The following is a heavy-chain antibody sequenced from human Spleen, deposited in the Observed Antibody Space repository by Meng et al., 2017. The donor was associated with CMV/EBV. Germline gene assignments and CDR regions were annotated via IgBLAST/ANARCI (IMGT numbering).Heavy chain of an antibody. V-gene: IGHV4-59*01. D-gene: IGHD6-13*01. Sequence: SETLSLTCTVSGGSISNYYWNWIRQPPGKGLEWIGEINYSGNTNYNPSLKSRVTISVDTSKNQFSLKLSSVTAADTAVYYCARGRIAAAGISWFDPWGQGTLVTVSS. J-gene: IGHJ5*02. CDR1: GGSISNYY. CDR3: ARGRIAAAGISWFDP. CDR2: INYSGNT.